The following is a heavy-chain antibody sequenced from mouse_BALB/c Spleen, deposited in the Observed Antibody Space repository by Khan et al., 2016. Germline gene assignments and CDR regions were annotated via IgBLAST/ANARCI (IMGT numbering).Heavy chain of an antibody. Sequence: EVQLQESGPSLVKPSQPLSLTCSVTGDSITSGYWNWIRKFPGNKLEYMGYISYSGNTYYNPFLKSRISITRDTSKNQHYLQLISVTTEDTATYYCARSNRNDAWFAYWGQGTLVTVSA. D-gene: IGHD2-14*01. CDR2: ISYSGNT. CDR3: ARSNRNDAWFAY. V-gene: IGHV3-8*02. CDR1: GDSITSGY. J-gene: IGHJ3*01.